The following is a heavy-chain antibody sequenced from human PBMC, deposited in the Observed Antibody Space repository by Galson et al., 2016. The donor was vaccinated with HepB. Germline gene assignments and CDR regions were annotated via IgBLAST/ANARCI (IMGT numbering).Heavy chain of an antibody. J-gene: IGHJ4*02. Sequence: QSGAEVKKPGESLRISCKGSGYSFTSYWISWVRQMPGKGLEWMGWLDPSDSYTTYSPSFQGHVTISAAKSISTAYLQWSSLKASDTAMYYCAGGHYGSGSFYLFDYWGQGTLVTVSS. CDR1: GYSFTSYW. CDR2: LDPSDSYT. D-gene: IGHD3-10*01. CDR3: AGGHYGSGSFYLFDY. V-gene: IGHV5-10-1*01.